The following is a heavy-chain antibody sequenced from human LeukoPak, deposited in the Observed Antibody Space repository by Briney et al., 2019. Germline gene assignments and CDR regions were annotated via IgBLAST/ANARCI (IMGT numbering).Heavy chain of an antibody. V-gene: IGHV3-53*01. CDR1: GFTVSSNY. J-gene: IGHJ5*02. D-gene: IGHD3-10*01. CDR3: ARNPTLVRGVPNWFDP. CDR2: IYSGGST. Sequence: PGGSLRLSCAASGFTVSSNYMSWVRQAPGKGLEWVSVIYSGGSTYYADSVKGRFTTSRDNSKNTLYLQMNSLRAEDTAVYYCARNPTLVRGVPNWFDPWGQGTLVTVSS.